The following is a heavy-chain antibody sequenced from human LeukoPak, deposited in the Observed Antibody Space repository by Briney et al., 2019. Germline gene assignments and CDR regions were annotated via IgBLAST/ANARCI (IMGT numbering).Heavy chain of an antibody. J-gene: IGHJ5*02. CDR1: GYTFTSYG. CDR2: MNPNSGNT. CDR3: ARGQTVRRSPFDP. V-gene: IGHV1-8*03. Sequence: ASVKVSCKASGYTFTSYGISWVRQATGQGLEWMGWMNPNSGNTGYAQKFQGRVTITRNTSISTAYMELSSLRSEDTAVYYCARGQTVRRSPFDPWGQGTLVTVSS. D-gene: IGHD1-14*01.